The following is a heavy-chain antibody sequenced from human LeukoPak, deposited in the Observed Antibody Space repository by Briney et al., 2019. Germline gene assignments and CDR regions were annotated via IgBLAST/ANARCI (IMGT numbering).Heavy chain of an antibody. J-gene: IGHJ6*03. D-gene: IGHD2-2*01. CDR3: TTDLYCSSTSCYEFYYYMDV. Sequence: EGSLRLSCAASGFTFSSYAMSWVRQAPGKGLEWVSAISGSGGSTYYADSVKGRFTISRDNSKNTLYLQMNSLKTEDTAVYYCTTDLYCSSTSCYEFYYYMDVWGEGTTVTISS. V-gene: IGHV3-23*01. CDR1: GFTFSSYA. CDR2: ISGSGGST.